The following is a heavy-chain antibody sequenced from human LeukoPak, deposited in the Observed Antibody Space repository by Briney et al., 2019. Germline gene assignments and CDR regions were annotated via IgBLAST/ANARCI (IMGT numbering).Heavy chain of an antibody. CDR1: GFTFDDYA. CDR2: ISWNSGSI. V-gene: IGHV3-9*01. D-gene: IGHD6-13*01. CDR3: AKDITDRIAAAGDY. Sequence: GGSLRLSCAASGFTFDDYAMHWVRQAPGKGLEWVSGISWNSGSIGYADSVKGRFTISRDNAKSSLYLQMNSLRAEDTALYYCAKDITDRIAAAGDYWGQGTLVTVSS. J-gene: IGHJ4*02.